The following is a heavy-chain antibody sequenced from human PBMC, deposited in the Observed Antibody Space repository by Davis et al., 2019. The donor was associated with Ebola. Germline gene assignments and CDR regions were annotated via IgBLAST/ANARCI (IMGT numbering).Heavy chain of an antibody. CDR2: IGTYNGNT. D-gene: IGHD4-17*01. CDR1: GYTFTNYG. V-gene: IGHV1-18*04. CDR3: VRDDYDAQFDI. J-gene: IGHJ3*02. Sequence: ASVKVSCKASGYTFTNYGITWVRQAPGQRPEWMGWIGTYNGNTKYAQRFRGRLTMTIDTSTSTVYMELGSLRPDDTAVYYCVRDDYDAQFDIWGLGTMVTVSS.